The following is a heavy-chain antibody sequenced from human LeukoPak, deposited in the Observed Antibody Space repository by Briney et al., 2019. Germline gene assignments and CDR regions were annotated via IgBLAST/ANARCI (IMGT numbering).Heavy chain of an antibody. V-gene: IGHV4-31*03. Sequence: SETLSLTCTVSGGSISSGGYFWSWIRQHPGRGLEWIGYIYYGGSTYYNPSLKSRLTISVDTSENQFSLRLTSVTAADTAVYYCARGTYSSGWSLGFDPWGQGTLVTVSS. CDR1: GGSISSGGYF. CDR2: IYYGGST. CDR3: ARGTYSSGWSLGFDP. J-gene: IGHJ5*02. D-gene: IGHD6-19*01.